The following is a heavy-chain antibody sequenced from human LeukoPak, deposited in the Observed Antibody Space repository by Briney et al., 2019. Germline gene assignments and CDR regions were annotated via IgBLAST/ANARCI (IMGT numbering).Heavy chain of an antibody. CDR1: SSYY. CDR2: IYSGGST. V-gene: IGHV3-53*05. CDR3: AKDGKEGAFDI. Sequence: SSYYWGWIRQAPGKGLEWVSVIYSGGSTYYADSVKGRFTISRDNSKNTLYLQMNSLRAEDTAVYYCAKDGKEGAFDIWGQGTMVTVSS. D-gene: IGHD1-26*01. J-gene: IGHJ3*02.